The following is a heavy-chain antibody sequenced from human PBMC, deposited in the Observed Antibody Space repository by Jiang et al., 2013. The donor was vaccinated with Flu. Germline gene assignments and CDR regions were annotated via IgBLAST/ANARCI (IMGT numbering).Heavy chain of an antibody. V-gene: IGHV4-39*07. D-gene: IGHD2-2*03. CDR2: IYYNGDT. CDR3: VRDGYLTSSLGMDV. J-gene: IGHJ6*02. Sequence: PGLVKPSETLSLTCTVSGGSVSSSSFYWGWVRQPPGKGLEWIGSIYYNGDTYYNPSLKSRVTMSVDMSNNQFSLKVDSVTAADTAVYYCVRDGYLTSSLGMDVWGQGTTVTVSS. CDR1: GGSVSSSSFY.